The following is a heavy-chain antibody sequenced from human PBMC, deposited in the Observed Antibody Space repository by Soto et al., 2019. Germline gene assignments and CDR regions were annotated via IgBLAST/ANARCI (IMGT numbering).Heavy chain of an antibody. V-gene: IGHV3-64*01. CDR1: GFTFSSYA. CDR2: ISSNGGST. J-gene: IGHJ4*02. CDR3: ARDKYSSGWYGVDY. Sequence: EVQLVESGGGLVQPGGSLRLSCAASGFTFSSYAMHWVRQAPGKGLEYVSAISSNGGSTYYANSVKGRFTISRDNSKNTLYLQMGSMRAEDMAVYYCARDKYSSGWYGVDYWGQGTLVTVSS. D-gene: IGHD6-19*01.